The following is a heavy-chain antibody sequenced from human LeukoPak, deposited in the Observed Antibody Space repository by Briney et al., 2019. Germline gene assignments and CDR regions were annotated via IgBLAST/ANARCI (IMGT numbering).Heavy chain of an antibody. CDR3: ARDVPSSNYDSSLRAFDI. CDR1: GGSISSGGYY. J-gene: IGHJ3*02. D-gene: IGHD3-22*01. V-gene: IGHV4-31*03. Sequence: PSETLSLTCTVSGGSISSGGYYWSWIRQHPGKGLEWIGYIYYSGSTYYNPSLKSRVTISVDTSKNQFSLKLSSVTAADTAVYYCARDVPSSNYDSSLRAFDIWGQGTMVTVSS. CDR2: IYYSGST.